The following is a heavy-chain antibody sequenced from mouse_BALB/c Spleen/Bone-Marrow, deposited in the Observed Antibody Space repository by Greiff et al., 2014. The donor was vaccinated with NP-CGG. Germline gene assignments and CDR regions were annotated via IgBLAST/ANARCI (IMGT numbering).Heavy chain of an antibody. D-gene: IGHD2-1*01. Sequence: QVTLKESGAELAKPGASVKLSCKASGYTFTSYWMHWVQQTPGQGLEWIGYINPSTGYTEYNQKFKDKSTLTEDKSSSTAYMQRRSLKDKDTADYYSARYGNYVFAYWGQGTLATVSA. CDR3: ARYGNYVFAY. V-gene: IGHV1-7*01. CDR2: INPSTGYT. J-gene: IGHJ3*01. CDR1: GYTFTSYW.